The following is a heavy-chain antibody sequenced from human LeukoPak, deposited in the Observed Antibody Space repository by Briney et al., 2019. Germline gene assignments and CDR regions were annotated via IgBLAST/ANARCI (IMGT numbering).Heavy chain of an antibody. CDR3: AREGGYSYGYRFWYYYYYMDV. Sequence: GGSLRLSCAATGFTFSSYAMHWVRQAPGKGLEWVAVISYDGSNKYYADSVKGRFTISRDNSKNTLYLQMNSLRAEDTAVYYCAREGGYSYGYRFWYYYYYMDVWGKGTTVTVSS. J-gene: IGHJ6*03. CDR2: ISYDGSNK. CDR1: GFTFSSYA. D-gene: IGHD5-18*01. V-gene: IGHV3-30*04.